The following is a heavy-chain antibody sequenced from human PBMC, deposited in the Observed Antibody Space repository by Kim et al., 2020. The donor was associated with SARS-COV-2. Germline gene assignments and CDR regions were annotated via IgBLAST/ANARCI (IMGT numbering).Heavy chain of an antibody. V-gene: IGHV4-39*01. D-gene: IGHD6-13*01. CDR3: AGGTTHPDQQLEYYFDY. CDR2: IYYSGST. CDR1: GGSISSSSYY. J-gene: IGHJ4*02. Sequence: SETLSLTCTVSGGSISSSSYYWGWIRQPPGKGLEWIGSIYYSGSTYYNPSLKSRVTISVDTSKNQFSLKLSSVTAADTAVYYCAGGTTHPDQQLEYYFDYWGQGTLVTVSS.